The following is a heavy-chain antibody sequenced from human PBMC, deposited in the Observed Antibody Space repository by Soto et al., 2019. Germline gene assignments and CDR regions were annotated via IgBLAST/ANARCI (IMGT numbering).Heavy chain of an antibody. CDR2: IYYSGST. CDR1: GGSIISYY. D-gene: IGHD3-10*01. CDR3: ARFRGGLIMPFDY. J-gene: IGHJ4*02. Sequence: SETLSLTCTVSGGSIISYYWSWIRQPPGKGLEWIGYIYYSGSTNYNPSLKSRVTISVDTSKNQFSLKLSSVTAADTAVYYCARFRGGLIMPFDYWGQGTLVTVSS. V-gene: IGHV4-59*01.